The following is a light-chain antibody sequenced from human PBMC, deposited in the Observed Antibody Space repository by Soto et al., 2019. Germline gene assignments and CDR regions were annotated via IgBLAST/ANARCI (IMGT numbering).Light chain of an antibody. CDR2: GAS. J-gene: IGKJ4*01. CDR3: HQYASSPLP. CDR1: QSVSSSY. V-gene: IGKV3-20*01. Sequence: EIVLTQSPGTLSLSPGERATLSCRASQSVSSSYLAWYQQKPGQAPRLLIYGASSRATGIPDRFSGSGSGTDFTLTISRLEPEDFAVYYCHQYASSPLPFGGGTRVEIK.